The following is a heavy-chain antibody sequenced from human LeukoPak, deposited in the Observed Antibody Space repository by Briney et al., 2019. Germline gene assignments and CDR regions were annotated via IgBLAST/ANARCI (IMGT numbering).Heavy chain of an antibody. J-gene: IGHJ6*03. CDR2: ISYDGSNK. V-gene: IGHV3-30*04. CDR3: AREAYSSGWYIPYYYYYMDV. D-gene: IGHD6-19*01. Sequence: WVRQAPGKGLEWVAVISYDGSNKYYADSVKGRFTISRDNSKNTLYLQMNSLRAEDTAVYYCAREAYSSGWYIPYYYYYMDVWGKGTTVTVSS.